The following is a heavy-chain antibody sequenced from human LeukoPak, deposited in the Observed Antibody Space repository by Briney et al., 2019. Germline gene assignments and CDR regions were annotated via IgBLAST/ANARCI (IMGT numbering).Heavy chain of an antibody. D-gene: IGHD4-17*01. CDR3: ATSYREYGDYERGPFDI. V-gene: IGHV1-24*01. CDR2: FDPEDGET. CDR1: GYTLTELS. J-gene: IGHJ3*02. Sequence: ASVKVSCKVSGYTLTELSMHWVRQAPGKGLEWMGGFDPEDGETIYAQKFQGRVTMTEDTSTDTAYMELCSLRSEDTAVYYCATSYREYGDYERGPFDIWGQGTMVTVSS.